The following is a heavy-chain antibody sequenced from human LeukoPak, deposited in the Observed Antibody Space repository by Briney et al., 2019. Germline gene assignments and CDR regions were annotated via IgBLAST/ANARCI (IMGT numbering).Heavy chain of an antibody. CDR1: GFTFSSYS. CDR2: ISSSSSYI. D-gene: IGHD1-26*01. CDR3: ARDWEGAHLFYYYYYGVDV. Sequence: GGSLRLSCAASGFTFSSYSMNCVRQAPGKWLEWVSSISSSSSYIYYADSVKGRFTISRDNAKNSLYLQMNSLRAEDTAVYYCARDWEGAHLFYYYYYGVDVWGQGTTVTVSS. V-gene: IGHV3-21*01. J-gene: IGHJ6*02.